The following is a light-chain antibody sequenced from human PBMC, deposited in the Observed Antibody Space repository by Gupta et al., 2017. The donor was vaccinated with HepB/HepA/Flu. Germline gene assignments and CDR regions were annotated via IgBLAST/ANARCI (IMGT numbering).Light chain of an antibody. CDR3: DQDTPVPT. J-gene: IGKJ1*01. V-gene: IGKV3-15*01. Sequence: EIVMTQSPATLSVSPGERATLSCRASQSVSSNLAWYQRRPGQAPRLLIYDASTRATGIPARSRRTRSGTDFTRTSSRSQSENFAVYYGDQDTPVPTFPQESK. CDR2: DAS. CDR1: QSVSSN.